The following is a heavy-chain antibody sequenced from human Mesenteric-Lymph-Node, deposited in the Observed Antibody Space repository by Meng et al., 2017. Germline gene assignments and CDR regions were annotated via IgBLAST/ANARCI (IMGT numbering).Heavy chain of an antibody. Sequence: GESLKISCAASGFTFSSYGMHWVRQAPGKGLEWVAVIWYDGSNKYYADSVKGRFTISRDNSKNTLYLQMNSLRAEDTAVYYCARVSVVAAAGIRAFDIWGQGTMVTVSS. J-gene: IGHJ3*02. D-gene: IGHD6-13*01. V-gene: IGHV3-33*01. CDR3: ARVSVVAAAGIRAFDI. CDR1: GFTFSSYG. CDR2: IWYDGSNK.